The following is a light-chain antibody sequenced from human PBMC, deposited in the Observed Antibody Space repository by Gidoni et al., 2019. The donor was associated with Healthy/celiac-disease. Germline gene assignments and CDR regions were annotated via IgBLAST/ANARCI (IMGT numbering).Light chain of an antibody. CDR3: QQSYSTPPA. V-gene: IGKV1-39*01. CDR1: QSISSY. Sequence: DIQMTPYTSSLSASVGDRVTITCRASQSISSYLNWYQQKPGKAPKLLIYAASSLHSGVPSRFSGSGSGTDFTLTISSLQPEDFATYYCQQSYSTPPAFGGGTKVEIK. J-gene: IGKJ4*01. CDR2: AAS.